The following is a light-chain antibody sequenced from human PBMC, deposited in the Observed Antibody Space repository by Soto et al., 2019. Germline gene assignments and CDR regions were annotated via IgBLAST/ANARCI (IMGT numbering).Light chain of an antibody. CDR3: QQYVSAPIT. CDR2: GVS. Sequence: EIVLTQSPGTLSLSPGERATLSCRASQSLSSNYLAWYQQKPGQAPRLLIYGVSSRATGVPVSFSGSGSGTDFTLTISSLEPEDFAVYYCQQYVSAPITFGQGTRLEIK. J-gene: IGKJ5*01. V-gene: IGKV3-20*01. CDR1: QSLSSNY.